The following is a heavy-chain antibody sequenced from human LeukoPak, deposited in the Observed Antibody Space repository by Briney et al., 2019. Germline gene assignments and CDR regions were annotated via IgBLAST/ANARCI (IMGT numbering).Heavy chain of an antibody. D-gene: IGHD6-19*01. J-gene: IGHJ3*02. CDR3: AREISGWYAFDI. Sequence: ASVKVSCKASGYTFTGYYMHWVRQAPGQGLEWRGWINPNSGGTNYAQKFQGRVTVTRDTSISTGSMELSRLRSDDTAVYYCAREISGWYAFDIWGQGTMVTVSS. CDR1: GYTFTGYY. V-gene: IGHV1-2*02. CDR2: INPNSGGT.